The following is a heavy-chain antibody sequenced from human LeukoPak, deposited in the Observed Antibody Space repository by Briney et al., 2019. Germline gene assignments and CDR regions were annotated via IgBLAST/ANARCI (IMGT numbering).Heavy chain of an antibody. D-gene: IGHD2-2*01. CDR2: IDPNSGGT. V-gene: IGHV1-2*02. CDR1: GYTFTDYY. Sequence: ASVKVSCKASGYTFTDYYMHWVRQAPGQGLEWMGWIDPNSGGTSYARKFQGRVTMTRDTSISTAYMDLSRLKSDDTAVYYCARSRCGSTSCQPFAAFDIWGQGTLVTVSS. CDR3: ARSRCGSTSCQPFAAFDI. J-gene: IGHJ3*02.